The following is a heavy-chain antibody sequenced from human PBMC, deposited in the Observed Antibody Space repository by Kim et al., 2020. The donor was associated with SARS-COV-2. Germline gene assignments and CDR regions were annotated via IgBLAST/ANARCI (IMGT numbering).Heavy chain of an antibody. CDR1: GYSFTSYW. CDR3: ARGFRGYSYGYSFDY. CDR2: IYPGDSDT. D-gene: IGHD5-18*01. J-gene: IGHJ4*02. V-gene: IGHV5-51*01. Sequence: GESLKISCKGSGYSFTSYWIGWVRQMPGKGLEWMGIIYPGDSDTRYSPSFQGQVPISADKSISTAYLQGSSLQASDTAMYYCARGFRGYSYGYSFDYWGQGTLGTVSA.